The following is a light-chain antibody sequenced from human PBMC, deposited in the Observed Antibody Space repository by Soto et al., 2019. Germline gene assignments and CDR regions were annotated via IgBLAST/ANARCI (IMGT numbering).Light chain of an antibody. CDR2: EVS. CDR3: SSYRSRDAPYV. Sequence: QSVLTQPASVSRSPGQSITISCTGTSSDVGGYNYVSCYKQYPGKAPKLIIYEVSDLPSGVYNRFSSSKSGNTASLTISGLQSEDEGDYYCSSYRSRDAPYVFGTGTKVTVL. J-gene: IGLJ1*01. CDR1: SSDVGGYNY. V-gene: IGLV2-14*01.